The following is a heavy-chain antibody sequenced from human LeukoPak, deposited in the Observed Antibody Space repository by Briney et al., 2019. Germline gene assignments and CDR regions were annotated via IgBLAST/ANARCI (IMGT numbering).Heavy chain of an antibody. V-gene: IGHV3-48*02. CDR2: ISSSSSTI. CDR1: GFTFSSYS. CDR3: ARDYQGRGYSGYGLKDY. Sequence: GGSLRLSCAATGFTFSSYSMNWVRQAPGKGLEWVSYISSSSSTIYYADSVKGRFTISRDNAKNSLYLQMNSLRDEDTAVYYCARDYQGRGYSGYGLKDYWGQGTLVTVSS. D-gene: IGHD5-12*01. J-gene: IGHJ4*02.